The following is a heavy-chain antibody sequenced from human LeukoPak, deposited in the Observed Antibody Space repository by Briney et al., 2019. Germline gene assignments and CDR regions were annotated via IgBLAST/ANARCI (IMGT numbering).Heavy chain of an antibody. D-gene: IGHD2-2*01. CDR2: ISGSGGST. Sequence: PGESLRLSCAASGFTFSNYAMSWVRQAPGKGLEWVSAISGSGGSTYYADSVKGRFTISRGNSKNTLYLQMNSLRAEDTAVYYCVRGNGVVPAAISLYYFDYWGQGTLVTVSS. J-gene: IGHJ4*02. V-gene: IGHV3-23*01. CDR3: VRGNGVVPAAISLYYFDY. CDR1: GFTFSNYA.